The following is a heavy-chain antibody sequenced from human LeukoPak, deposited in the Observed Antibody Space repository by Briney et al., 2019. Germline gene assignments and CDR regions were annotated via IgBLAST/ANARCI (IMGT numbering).Heavy chain of an antibody. D-gene: IGHD5-12*01. CDR2: ISAYNGNT. Sequence: GASVKVSCKASGYTFTSYGISWVRQAPGQGLEWMGWISAYNGNTNYAQKLQGRVTMTTDTSTSTAYMELRSLRSEDTAVYYCARFRVGGALRGYSGYPVFGYWGQGTLVTVSS. CDR3: ARFRVGGALRGYSGYPVFGY. CDR1: GYTFTSYG. V-gene: IGHV1-18*01. J-gene: IGHJ4*02.